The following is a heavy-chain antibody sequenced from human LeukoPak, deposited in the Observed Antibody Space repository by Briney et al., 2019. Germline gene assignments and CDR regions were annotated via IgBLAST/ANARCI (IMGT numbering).Heavy chain of an antibody. Sequence: SQTLSLTCAIPGDSVSDKSAAWNWIRQSPSRGLEWLGRTYYRSKWYNDYAVSVKSRITIKPDTSKNQFSLQLNSVTPEDTAVYYCARTGYSINWVDYWGQGTLVTVSS. J-gene: IGHJ4*02. V-gene: IGHV6-1*01. CDR1: GDSVSDKSAA. D-gene: IGHD6-13*01. CDR2: TYYRSKWYN. CDR3: ARTGYSINWVDY.